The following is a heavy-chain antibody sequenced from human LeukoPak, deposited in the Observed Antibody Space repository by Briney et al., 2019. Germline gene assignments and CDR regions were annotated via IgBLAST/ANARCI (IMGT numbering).Heavy chain of an antibody. CDR3: TKNSAGDY. D-gene: IGHD3-10*01. CDR1: GFTFGDYA. CDR2: IRSKAYGGTT. Sequence: GGSLRLSSTASGFTFGDYAMSWFRQAPGKGLEWVGFIRSKAYGGTTESAASVKGRFTISRDDSKSIAYLQMNSLKTEDTAVYYCTKNSAGDYWGQGTLVTVSS. V-gene: IGHV3-49*03. J-gene: IGHJ4*02.